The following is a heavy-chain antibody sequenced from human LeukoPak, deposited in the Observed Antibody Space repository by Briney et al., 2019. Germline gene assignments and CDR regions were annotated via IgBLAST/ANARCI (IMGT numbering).Heavy chain of an antibody. D-gene: IGHD1-26*01. CDR3: ARVGATYGAFDY. V-gene: IGHV1-46*01. Sequence: ASVKVPCKASGYTFTSYYMHWVRQAPGQPLEWMGIINPSGGSTSYAQKFLGRVTMTRDTCPSPVHMELSSLRSEDTAGYYCARVGATYGAFDYWAQGTLVTVS. CDR2: INPSGGST. CDR1: GYTFTSYY. J-gene: IGHJ4*02.